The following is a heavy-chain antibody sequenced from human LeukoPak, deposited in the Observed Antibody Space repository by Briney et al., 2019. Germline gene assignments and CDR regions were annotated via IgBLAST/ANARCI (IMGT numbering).Heavy chain of an antibody. CDR2: IGGST. CDR1: GFTFSSYA. V-gene: IGHV3-23*01. D-gene: IGHD3-9*01. Sequence: GVSLRLSCAASGFTFSSYAMTWVRQAPGKGLEWVSAIGGSTYYADSVKGRFTISRDNSKNTLYLQMNSLRAEDTAVCYCATEAGIRYFDFDYWGQGILVTVSS. CDR3: ATEAGIRYFDFDY. J-gene: IGHJ4*02.